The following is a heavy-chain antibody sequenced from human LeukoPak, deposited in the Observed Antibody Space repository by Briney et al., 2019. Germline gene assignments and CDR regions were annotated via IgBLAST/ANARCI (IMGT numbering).Heavy chain of an antibody. D-gene: IGHD3-22*01. CDR3: ARVPTTITMIVVVIDYYFDF. CDR1: GFTFSDYY. J-gene: IGHJ4*02. V-gene: IGHV3-11*01. CDR2: ISTSDGTI. Sequence: PGGSLRLSCAASGFTFSDYYMSWIRQAPGKGLEWVSHISTSDGTIFYADSVKGRFTISRDNAKNSLYLHMNSLRAEDTAVYFCARVPTTITMIVVVIDYYFDFWGQGTLVTVSS.